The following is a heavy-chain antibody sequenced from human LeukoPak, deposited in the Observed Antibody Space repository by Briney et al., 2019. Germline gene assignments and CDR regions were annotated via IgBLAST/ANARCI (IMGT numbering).Heavy chain of an antibody. D-gene: IGHD2-2*01. CDR2: IYYSGST. CDR1: GGSISSGGYY. J-gene: IGHJ6*02. Sequence: SQTLSLTCTVSGGSISSGGYYWSWIRQHPGKGLEWIGYIYYSGSTYYNPSLKGRVTISVDTSKNQFSLKLSSVTAADTAVYYCARDRRYCSSTSCPDHGMDVWGQGTTVTVSS. V-gene: IGHV4-31*03. CDR3: ARDRRYCSSTSCPDHGMDV.